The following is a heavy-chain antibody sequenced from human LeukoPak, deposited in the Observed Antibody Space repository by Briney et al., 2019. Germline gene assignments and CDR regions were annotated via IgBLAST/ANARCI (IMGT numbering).Heavy chain of an antibody. J-gene: IGHJ4*02. CDR3: AKDVAYDSSGYGAY. D-gene: IGHD3-22*01. Sequence: GGFLRLSCAASGFTFSSYAMSWVRQAPGKGLEWVSLISGDGGSTYYADSVKGRFTISRDNSKNSLYLQMNSLRTEDTALYYCAKDVAYDSSGYGAYWGQGTLVTVSS. V-gene: IGHV3-43*02. CDR1: GFTFSSYA. CDR2: ISGDGGST.